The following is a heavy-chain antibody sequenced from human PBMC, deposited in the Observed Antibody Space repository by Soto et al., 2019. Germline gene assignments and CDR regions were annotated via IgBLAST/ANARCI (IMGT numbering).Heavy chain of an antibody. D-gene: IGHD3-3*01. CDR3: ASHTIFGVVSLSDYYYYYMDV. CDR2: FDPEDGET. Sequence: ASVKVSCKVSGYPLTELSSHWVRQAPGKGLEWMGGFDPEDGETIYAQKCQGRVTMTEDTSTDTAYVELSSLRSEDTAVYYCASHTIFGVVSLSDYYYYYMDVWGKGTTVTVSS. V-gene: IGHV1-24*01. J-gene: IGHJ6*03. CDR1: GYPLTELS.